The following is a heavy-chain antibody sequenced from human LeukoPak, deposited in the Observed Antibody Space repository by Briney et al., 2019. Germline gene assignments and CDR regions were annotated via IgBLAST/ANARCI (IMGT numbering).Heavy chain of an antibody. CDR3: ARVLEITAYFDY. D-gene: IGHD1-1*01. CDR1: GFTFSSYG. CDR2: IRYDGSNK. V-gene: IGHV3-30*02. J-gene: IGHJ4*02. Sequence: PGGSLRLSCAASGFTFSSYGMHWVRQAPGKGLEWVAFIRYDGSNKYYADSVKGRFTISRDNSKNSLYLQMNSLRAEDTALYYCARVLEITAYFDYWGQGTLVTVSS.